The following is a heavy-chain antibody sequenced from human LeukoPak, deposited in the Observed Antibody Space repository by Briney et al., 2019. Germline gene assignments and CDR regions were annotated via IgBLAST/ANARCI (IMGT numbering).Heavy chain of an antibody. V-gene: IGHV1-18*01. CDR3: ARIGSSSWYGGFDP. J-gene: IGHJ5*02. D-gene: IGHD6-13*01. CDR1: GYTFTSYG. Sequence: ASVKVSCKASGYTFTSYGISCVRQAPGQGLEWMGWISAYNGNTNYAQKLQGRVTMTTDTSTSTAYMELRSLRSDDTAVYYCARIGSSSWYGGFDPWGQGTLVTVSS. CDR2: ISAYNGNT.